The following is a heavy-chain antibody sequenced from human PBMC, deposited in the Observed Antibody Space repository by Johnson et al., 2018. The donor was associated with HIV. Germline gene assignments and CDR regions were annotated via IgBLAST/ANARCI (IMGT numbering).Heavy chain of an antibody. CDR3: ARRSITSDGFDI. J-gene: IGHJ3*02. CDR2: ISGSGGST. D-gene: IGHD2-2*01. Sequence: LQLVESGGGLVQPGGSLRLSCAASGFTFSSYAMSWVRQAPGKGLEWVSAISGSGGSTYYPASVKGRFTTSRENYKNSFYLHMNSLRAGDTAVYYCARRSITSDGFDIWGQGTMVTVSS. CDR1: GFTFSSYA. V-gene: IGHV3-23*04.